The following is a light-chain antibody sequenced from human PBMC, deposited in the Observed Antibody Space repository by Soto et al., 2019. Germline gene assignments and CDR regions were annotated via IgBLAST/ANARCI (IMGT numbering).Light chain of an antibody. V-gene: IGLV2-14*01. CDR3: SSYTSSSTHNSV. CDR2: EVS. J-gene: IGLJ1*01. CDR1: SSDVGAYYS. Sequence: QSVLTQPASVSGSPGQSITISCTGTSSDVGAYYSVSWYQHHPGKAPKLIIYEVSNRPSGVSNRFSGSKSGNTASLTISGLQAEDEADYYCSSYTSSSTHNSVFGTGTKATVL.